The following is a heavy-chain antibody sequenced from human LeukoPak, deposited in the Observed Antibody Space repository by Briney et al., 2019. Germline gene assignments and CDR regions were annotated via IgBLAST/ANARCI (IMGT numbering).Heavy chain of an antibody. J-gene: IGHJ4*02. CDR3: ARDAGYGDRLDY. D-gene: IGHD4-17*01. CDR2: ISYDGSNK. CDR1: GFTFSSYA. Sequence: SGRSLRLSCAASGFTFSSYAMHWVRQAPGKGLEWVAVISYDGSNKYYADSVKGRFTISRDNSKNTLYLQMNSLRAEDTAVYYCARDAGYGDRLDYWSQGTLVTVSS. V-gene: IGHV3-30-3*01.